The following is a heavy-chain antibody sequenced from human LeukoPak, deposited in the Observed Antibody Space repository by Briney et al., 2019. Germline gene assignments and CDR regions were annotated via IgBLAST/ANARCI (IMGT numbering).Heavy chain of an antibody. CDR2: INPNSGGT. J-gene: IGHJ4*02. D-gene: IGHD6-19*01. V-gene: IGHV1-2*02. CDR3: ARDSGIAVAGT. Sequence: GASVKVSCKASGHTFTCYYMHWVRQAPGQGLEWMGWINPNSGGTNYAQKFQGRVTMTRYTSISTAYMELSRLRSDDTAVYYCARDSGIAVAGTWGQGTLVTVSS. CDR1: GHTFTCYY.